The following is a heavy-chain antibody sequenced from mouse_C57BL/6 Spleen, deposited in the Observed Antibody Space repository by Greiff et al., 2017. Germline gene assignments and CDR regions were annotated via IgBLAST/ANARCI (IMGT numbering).Heavy chain of an antibody. V-gene: IGHV1-64*01. CDR1: GYTFTSYW. CDR2: IHPNSGST. D-gene: IGHD4-1*01. J-gene: IGHJ3*01. Sequence: QVQLQQPGAELVKPGASVKLSCKASGYTFTSYWMHWVKQRPGQGLEWIGMIHPNSGSTNYNEKFKSKATLTVDKSSSTAYMQLSSLTSEDSAVYDFDLGLAGTWFAYWGQGTLVTVSA. CDR3: DLGLAGTWFAY.